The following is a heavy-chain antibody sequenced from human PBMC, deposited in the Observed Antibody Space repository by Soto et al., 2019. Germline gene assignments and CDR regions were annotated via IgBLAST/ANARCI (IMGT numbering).Heavy chain of an antibody. CDR1: GFTFSSYS. J-gene: IGHJ6*02. D-gene: IGHD3-22*01. V-gene: IGHV3-21*01. CDR2: ISSSSSYI. CDR3: ARDRSIPYYYDSSGYYYYGMDV. Sequence: EVQLVESGGGLVKPGGSLRLSCAASGFTFSSYSMNWVRQAPGKGLEWVPSISSSSSYIYYADSVKGRFTISRDNAKNSLYLQMNSLRAEDTAVYYCARDRSIPYYYDSSGYYYYGMDVWGQGTTVTVSS.